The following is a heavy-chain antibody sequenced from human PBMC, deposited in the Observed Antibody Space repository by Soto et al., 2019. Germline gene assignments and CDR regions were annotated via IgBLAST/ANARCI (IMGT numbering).Heavy chain of an antibody. J-gene: IGHJ4*02. Sequence: GESLKISCHGSGYTFIYYWIGWVRQMPGKGLEWVGIIYPSDSNIKYSPSFQGHVTISADKSTSTAYLQWSSLRASDIAIYYCVRGNTGYCSNTNCPFDYWGQGTLVTVSS. CDR2: IYPSDSNI. CDR3: VRGNTGYCSNTNCPFDY. D-gene: IGHD5-12*01. V-gene: IGHV5-51*01. CDR1: GYTFIYYW.